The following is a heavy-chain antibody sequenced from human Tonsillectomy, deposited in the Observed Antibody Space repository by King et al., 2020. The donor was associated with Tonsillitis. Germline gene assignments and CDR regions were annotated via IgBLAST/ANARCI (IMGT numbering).Heavy chain of an antibody. CDR1: GFTFSDYY. Sequence: VQLVESGGGLVKPGGSLRLSCAASGFTFSDYYMSWIRQAPGKGLEWVSYISSSSSYTNYADSVKGRFTISRDNAKNSLYLQMNSLRAEDTAVYYCAGREDKSGDWLDPCGQGTLVTVSS. CDR2: ISSSSSYT. CDR3: AGREDKSGDWLDP. V-gene: IGHV3-11*05. D-gene: IGHD1-26*01. J-gene: IGHJ5*02.